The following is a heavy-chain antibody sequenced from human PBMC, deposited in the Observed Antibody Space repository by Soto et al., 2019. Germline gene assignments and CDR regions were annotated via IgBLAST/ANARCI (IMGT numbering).Heavy chain of an antibody. CDR2: IYYSGST. CDR1: GGSVSSGDFY. D-gene: IGHD2-2*01. Sequence: SETMSLTCTVSGGSVSSGDFYWSWIRQPPGKGLEWIGNIYYSGSTYYNPSLKSRVTISVDTSKNQFSLKLSSLTAADTAVYYCARDTSVVVVPAASYYYGMDVWGQGTTVTVSS. J-gene: IGHJ6*02. CDR3: ARDTSVVVVPAASYYYGMDV. V-gene: IGHV4-30-4*08.